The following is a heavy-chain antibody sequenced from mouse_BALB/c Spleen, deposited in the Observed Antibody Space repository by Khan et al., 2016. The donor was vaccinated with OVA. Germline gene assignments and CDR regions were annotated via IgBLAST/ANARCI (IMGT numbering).Heavy chain of an antibody. CDR2: IDPFNGGS. CDR1: GYSFTSYY. Sequence: VQLQQSGPELMKPGASVKISCKASGYSFTSYYIHWVKQSHGKTLEWIGYIDPFNGGSTYNQKFKVKATLTVDKSSSTAYMNLSSLTSEDSAVDYCAIHGINSWFAYWGQGTLVTVSA. V-gene: IGHV1-31*01. CDR3: AIHGINSWFAY. D-gene: IGHD1-3*01. J-gene: IGHJ3*01.